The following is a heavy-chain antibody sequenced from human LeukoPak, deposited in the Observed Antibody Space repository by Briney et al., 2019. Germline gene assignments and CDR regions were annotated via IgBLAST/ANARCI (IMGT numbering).Heavy chain of an antibody. V-gene: IGHV3-73*01. D-gene: IGHD3-10*01. CDR2: IRSKANSYAT. CDR3: ARGDGYMIRD. CDR1: GFTFSGSA. J-gene: IGHJ4*02. Sequence: GGSLKLSCAASGFTFSGSAIHWVRQASGKGLEWVGRIRSKANSYATAYAASVKDRFTISRDNSKNTLYLQMNTLRVEDTAIYYCARGDGYMIRDWGQGTLVTVSP.